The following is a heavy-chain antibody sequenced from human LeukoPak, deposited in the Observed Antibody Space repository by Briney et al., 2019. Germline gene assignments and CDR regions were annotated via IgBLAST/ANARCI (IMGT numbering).Heavy chain of an antibody. CDR3: ARERRGGLLMRYYFDY. D-gene: IGHD3-22*01. V-gene: IGHV3-20*04. Sequence: GGSLRLSCAASGFTFDDYGMSWVRQAPGKGLEWVSGINWNGGSTGYADSVKGRFTISRDNAKNSLYLQMNSLRAEDTALYYCARERRGGLLMRYYFDYWGQGTLVTVSS. CDR1: GFTFDDYG. J-gene: IGHJ4*02. CDR2: INWNGGST.